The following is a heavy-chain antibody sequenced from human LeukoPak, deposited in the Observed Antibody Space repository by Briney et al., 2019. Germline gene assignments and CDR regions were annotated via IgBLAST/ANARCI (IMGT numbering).Heavy chain of an antibody. V-gene: IGHV4-39*07. Sequence: SETLSLTCTVSGGSISSNSYYWGWIRQPPGKGLEWIAEIYHDGNINYNPSLKSRVTISVDIFNSQFSLKLRSVSAADTAVYYCARLDISTTWYAFDYWGQGTLVTVSS. J-gene: IGHJ4*02. CDR1: GGSISSNSYY. CDR2: IYHDGNI. CDR3: ARLDISTTWYAFDY. D-gene: IGHD5-12*01.